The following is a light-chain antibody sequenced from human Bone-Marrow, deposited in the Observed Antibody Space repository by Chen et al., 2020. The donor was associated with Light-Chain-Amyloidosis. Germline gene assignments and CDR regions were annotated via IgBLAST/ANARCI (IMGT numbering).Light chain of an antibody. CDR3: QVWDRSSDRPV. CDR2: DDS. V-gene: IGLV3-21*02. CDR1: NIVSTS. J-gene: IGLJ3*02. Sequence: SYVLTHPSSVSVAPGQTATIACGGNNIVSTSVKWYQQTPGQAPLLVVYDDSDRPSGTPERLSGSNSGNTATLTISRVEAGDEDDYYCQVWDRSSDRPVFGGGTKLTVL.